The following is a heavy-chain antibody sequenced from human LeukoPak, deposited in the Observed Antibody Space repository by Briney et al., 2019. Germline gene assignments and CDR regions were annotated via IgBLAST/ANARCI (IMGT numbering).Heavy chain of an antibody. CDR2: ISSSSSYI. CDR1: GFTFSSYS. J-gene: IGHJ3*02. V-gene: IGHV3-21*01. D-gene: IGHD2-8*01. Sequence: GGSLRLSCAASGFTFSSYSMNWVRQAPGKGLEWVSSISSSSSYIYYADSVKGRFTISRDNAKNSLYLQMNSLRAEDTAVYYCARAPFHEVYALAGAFDIWGQGTMVTVSS. CDR3: ARAPFHEVYALAGAFDI.